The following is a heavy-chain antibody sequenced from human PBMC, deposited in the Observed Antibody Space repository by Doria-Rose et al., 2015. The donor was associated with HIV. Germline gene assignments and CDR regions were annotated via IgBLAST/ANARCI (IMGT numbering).Heavy chain of an antibody. Sequence: SGPVLVKPTETLTLTCTVSGVSLSSPGMGVSWIRQPPGKALEWLANIFSDDDRSYKTSLKSRLTISRGTANSQVVLTMTDMDPVDTATYYCARIKSSRWYHKYYFDFWGQGTLVIVSA. D-gene: IGHD6-13*01. CDR2: IFSDDDR. CDR1: GVSLSSPGMG. J-gene: IGHJ4*02. V-gene: IGHV2-26*01. CDR3: ARIKSSRWYHKYYFDF.